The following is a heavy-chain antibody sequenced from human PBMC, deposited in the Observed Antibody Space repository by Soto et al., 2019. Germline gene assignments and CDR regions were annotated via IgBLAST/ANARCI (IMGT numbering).Heavy chain of an antibody. Sequence: SETLSLTCTVSGGSISSGGYYWGWIRQPPGKGLEWIGSIYYSGSTFYNPSLKSRVTISVDTSKNQFSLKLSSVTAADTAVYYCARLGRDGYTFDYWGQGTLVTVSS. CDR3: ARLGRDGYTFDY. D-gene: IGHD5-12*01. CDR2: IYYSGST. V-gene: IGHV4-39*01. CDR1: GGSISSGGYY. J-gene: IGHJ4*02.